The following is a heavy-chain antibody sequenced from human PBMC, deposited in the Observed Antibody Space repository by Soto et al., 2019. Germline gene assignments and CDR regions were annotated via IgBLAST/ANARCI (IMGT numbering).Heavy chain of an antibody. CDR2: IGPNSGGT. J-gene: IGHJ4*02. D-gene: IGHD3-16*02. V-gene: IGHV1-2*02. Sequence: QVQLVQSGAEVKKSGASVKVSCKASGYTFTGYYIHWVRQAPGQGLEWMGEIGPNSGGTRYAPKFQGRVTMTRDTSISTVYMELSNLSPDDTAVYSCGRGRSGEVVVFYWGQGTLVTVYS. CDR1: GYTFTGYY. CDR3: GRGRSGEVVVFY.